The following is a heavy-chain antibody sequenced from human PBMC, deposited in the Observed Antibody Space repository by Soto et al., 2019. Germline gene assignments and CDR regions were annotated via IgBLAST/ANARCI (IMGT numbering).Heavy chain of an antibody. V-gene: IGHV1-18*01. CDR2: ISAYNGNT. CDR1: GYTFTSYG. D-gene: IGHD2-2*01. Sequence: QVQLVQSGAEVKKPGASVKVSCKASGYTFTSYGISWARQAPGQGLAWMGWISAYNGNTNYAQKLKGRVTMTTDTSTSTAYMELRSLRSDDTAVYYCARWADCSSTSCRRGPWGQGTLVTVSS. J-gene: IGHJ5*02. CDR3: ARWADCSSTSCRRGP.